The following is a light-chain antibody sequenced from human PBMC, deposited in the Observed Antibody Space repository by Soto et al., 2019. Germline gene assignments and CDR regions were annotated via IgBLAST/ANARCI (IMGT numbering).Light chain of an antibody. CDR2: ENN. CDR1: SSNIGAGYE. V-gene: IGLV1-40*01. Sequence: QPVLTQPPSVSEAPGQRVTISCTGSSSNIGAGYEAHWYQQVPGTAPKLLIYENNNRPSGVPDRFSGSKSGTSASLAITGLQSQDESEYYCQSYDSSLCGYFFRTGTKLTVL. J-gene: IGLJ1*01. CDR3: QSYDSSLCGYF.